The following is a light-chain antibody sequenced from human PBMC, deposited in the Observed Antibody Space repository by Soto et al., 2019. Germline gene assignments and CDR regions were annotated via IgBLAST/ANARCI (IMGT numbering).Light chain of an antibody. CDR1: RSNVGTNH. CDR2: SGD. J-gene: IGLJ3*02. Sequence: QSLLTQPPSASGTHGQRVTISCSGSRSNVGTNHVNWYQQFPGSAPKLLIHSGDQRPSGVPDRFSGSESGTSASLAISGLLSADEADYYCADWDDGLTAWVFGGGTKLTVL. CDR3: ADWDDGLTAWV. V-gene: IGLV1-44*01.